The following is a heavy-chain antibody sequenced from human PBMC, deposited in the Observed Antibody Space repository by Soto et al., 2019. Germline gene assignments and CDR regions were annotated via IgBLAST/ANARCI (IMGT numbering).Heavy chain of an antibody. D-gene: IGHD2-15*01. CDR2: IYKSATT. J-gene: IGHJ5*01. CDR3: ARGRYCLTGRCFPNWFDS. V-gene: IGHV4-30-4*01. Sequence: SETLSLTCSVSGDSISTVDYFWAWARQPPGQALEYIGYIYKSATTYYNPSFESRVAISLDTSKSQFSLNVTSLTAADTAVYFCARGRYCLTGRCFPNWFDSWGQGTLVTVS. CDR1: GDSISTVDYF.